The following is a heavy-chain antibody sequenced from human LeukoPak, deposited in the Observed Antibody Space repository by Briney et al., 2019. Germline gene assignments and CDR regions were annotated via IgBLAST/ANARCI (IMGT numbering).Heavy chain of an antibody. J-gene: IGHJ3*02. D-gene: IGHD3-10*01. CDR3: ARFLKYYGSGNAFDI. V-gene: IGHV4-34*01. Sequence: SETLSLTCAVYGGSFSGYYWSWIRQPPGKGLEWIGEINHSGSTNYNPSLKSRVTISVDTSKNQFSLKLSSVTAADTAVYYCARFLKYYGSGNAFDIWRQGTMVTVSS. CDR2: INHSGST. CDR1: GGSFSGYY.